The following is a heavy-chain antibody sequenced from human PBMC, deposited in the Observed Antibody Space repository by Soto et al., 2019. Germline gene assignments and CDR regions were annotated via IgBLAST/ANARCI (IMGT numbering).Heavy chain of an antibody. V-gene: IGHV1-2*02. CDR2: INPNSGGT. J-gene: IGHJ4*02. D-gene: IGHD3-22*01. CDR1: GYTFTGYY. CDR3: ATLQITTEPFDY. Sequence: EASVKVSCKASGYTFTGYYMHWVRQAPGQGLEWMGWINPNSGGTNYAQKFQGRVTMTRDTSISTAYMELSRLRSDDTAVYYCATLQITTEPFDYWGQGTLVTVSS.